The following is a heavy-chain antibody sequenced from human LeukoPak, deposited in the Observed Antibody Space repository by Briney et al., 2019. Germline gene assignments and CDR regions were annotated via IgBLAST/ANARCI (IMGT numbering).Heavy chain of an antibody. J-gene: IGHJ5*02. CDR3: ARGPIFYDYVWGSYRYNWFDP. V-gene: IGHV4-34*01. CDR2: INHSGST. D-gene: IGHD3-16*02. Sequence: SETLSLTCAVYGGSFSGYYWSWNRQPPGKGLEWIGEINHSGSTNYNPSLKSRVTISVDTSTNQFSLKLSSVTAADTAVYYCARGPIFYDYVWGSYRYNWFDPWGQGTLVTVSS. CDR1: GGSFSGYY.